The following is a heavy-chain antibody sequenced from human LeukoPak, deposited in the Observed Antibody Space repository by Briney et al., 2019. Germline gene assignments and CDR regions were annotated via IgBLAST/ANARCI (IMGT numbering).Heavy chain of an antibody. D-gene: IGHD3-3*01. V-gene: IGHV3-48*01. CDR1: GFTFSSYS. J-gene: IGHJ2*01. Sequence: GGSLRLSCAASGFTFSSYSMNWVRQAPGKGLEWVSYISSSSSTIYYADSVKGRFTISRDISKNTLYLQMNSLRAEDTAVYYCAREDYDDSGAWYFDLWGRGTLVIVSS. CDR2: ISSSSSTI. CDR3: AREDYDDSGAWYFDL.